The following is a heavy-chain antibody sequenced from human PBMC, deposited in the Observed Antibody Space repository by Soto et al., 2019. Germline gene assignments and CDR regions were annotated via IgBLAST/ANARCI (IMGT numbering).Heavy chain of an antibody. Sequence: EVQLVESGGVVVQPGGSLRLSCAASGFTFDDYTMHWVRQAPGKGLGWVSLISWDGGSTYYADSVKGRFTISRDNSKNSLYLQMNSLRTEDTALYYCAKEDSSSSGIDYWGQGTLVTVSS. V-gene: IGHV3-43*01. CDR1: GFTFDDYT. J-gene: IGHJ4*02. CDR3: AKEDSSSSGIDY. CDR2: ISWDGGST. D-gene: IGHD6-6*01.